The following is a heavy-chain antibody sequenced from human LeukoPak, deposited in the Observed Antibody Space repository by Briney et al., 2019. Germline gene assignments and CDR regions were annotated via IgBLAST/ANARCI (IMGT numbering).Heavy chain of an antibody. V-gene: IGHV1-24*01. CDR2: FDPEDGET. CDR3: ATGAKGYGSGGPPN. D-gene: IGHD3-10*01. J-gene: IGHJ4*02. Sequence: ASVKVSCKVSGYTLTELSMHWVRQAPGKGLEWMGGFDPEDGETIYAQKFQGRVTMTEDTSTDTAYMELSSLRSEDTAVYYCATGAKGYGSGGPPNWGQGTLVTVSS. CDR1: GYTLTELS.